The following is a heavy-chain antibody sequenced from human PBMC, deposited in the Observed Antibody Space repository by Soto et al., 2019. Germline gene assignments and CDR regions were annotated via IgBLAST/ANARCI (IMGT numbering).Heavy chain of an antibody. V-gene: IGHV3-23*01. CDR2: LPEIGTNT. CDR3: AKKSGVGATWYFDY. D-gene: IGHD1-26*01. Sequence: PVVSLRLSCAASGFTFSNYGMSWVRQAPGKGLEWVSALPEIGTNTYYADSVKGRFTISRDNSKNTLFLQINNLRAGDTAVYYCAKKSGVGATWYFDYWGQGTLVTVSS. J-gene: IGHJ4*02. CDR1: GFTFSNYG.